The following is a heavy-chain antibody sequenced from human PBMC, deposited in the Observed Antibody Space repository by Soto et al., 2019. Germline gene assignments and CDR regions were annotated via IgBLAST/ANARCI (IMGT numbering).Heavy chain of an antibody. V-gene: IGHV4-59*01. CDR2: MYNTGST. CDR3: ARDLWGYCGTDCYPLDV. Sequence: QVQLQESGPGLVKPSETLSLTWTVSGGSISGYYWSWIRQPPGKGLEWIGYMYNTGSTVYNPSFKSRVTISVDTSKNQFSLKLNSVTAADTAVYYCARDLWGYCGTDCYPLDVW. D-gene: IGHD2-21*02. J-gene: IGHJ6*01. CDR1: GGSISGYY.